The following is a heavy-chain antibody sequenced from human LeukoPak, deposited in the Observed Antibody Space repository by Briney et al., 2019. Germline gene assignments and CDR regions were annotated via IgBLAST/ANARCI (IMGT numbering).Heavy chain of an antibody. CDR2: IYYSGST. J-gene: IGHJ4*02. Sequence: SETLSLTRTVSGGSISSYYWSWIRQPPGKGLEWIGYIYYSGSTNYNPSLKSRVTISVDTSKNQFSLKLSSVTAADTAVYYCARQRVGATKLFDYWGQGTLVTVSS. CDR1: GGSISSYY. CDR3: ARQRVGATKLFDY. D-gene: IGHD1-26*01. V-gene: IGHV4-59*08.